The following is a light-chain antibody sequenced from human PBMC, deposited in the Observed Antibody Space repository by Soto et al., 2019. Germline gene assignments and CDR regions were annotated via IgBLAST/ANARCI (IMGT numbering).Light chain of an antibody. V-gene: IGKV1-5*03. CDR1: QSLNSW. CDR3: QQYNSWTWT. J-gene: IGKJ1*01. Sequence: DIQMTQSPSTLSASVGDRVTITCRASQSLNSWLAWYQQKPGKAPKLLVYKASSLASGVPSRFSGSGSGTEFTLTISSLQPDDSATCYCQQYNSWTWTFGQGTKVEIK. CDR2: KAS.